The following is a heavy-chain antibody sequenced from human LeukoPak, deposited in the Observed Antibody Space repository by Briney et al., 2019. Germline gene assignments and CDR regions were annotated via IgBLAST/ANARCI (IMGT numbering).Heavy chain of an antibody. CDR2: ISYDGSNK. V-gene: IGHV3-30-3*01. D-gene: IGHD6-13*01. CDR3: ARDLVGISSSGIFDY. J-gene: IGHJ4*02. Sequence: GGSLRLSCAASGFTFSSYWMNWARQAPGKGLEWVAVISYDGSNKYYADSVKGRFTISRDNSKNTLYLQMNSLRAEDTAVYYCARDLVGISSSGIFDYWGQGTLVTVSS. CDR1: GFTFSSYW.